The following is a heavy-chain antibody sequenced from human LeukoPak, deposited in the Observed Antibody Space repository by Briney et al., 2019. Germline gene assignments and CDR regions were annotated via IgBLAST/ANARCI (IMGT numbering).Heavy chain of an antibody. CDR3: ARDGLEWLREDLNWFDP. V-gene: IGHV3-30-3*01. J-gene: IGHJ5*02. CDR1: GFTFSSYA. D-gene: IGHD5-12*01. Sequence: GGSLRLSCAASGFTFSSYAMHWVRQAPGKGLEWVAVISYDGSNKYYADSVKGRFTISRDNSKNTLYLQMNSLRAEDTAVYYCARDGLEWLREDLNWFDPWGQGTLVTVSS. CDR2: ISYDGSNK.